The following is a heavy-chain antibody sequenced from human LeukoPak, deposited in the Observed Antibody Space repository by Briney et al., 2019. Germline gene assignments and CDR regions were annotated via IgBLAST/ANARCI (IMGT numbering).Heavy chain of an antibody. CDR1: GFTFSRYA. CDR3: AKGGGYNTYYFDY. J-gene: IGHJ4*02. CDR2: ISGSGGGT. D-gene: IGHD5-24*01. V-gene: IGHV3-23*01. Sequence: PGGSLRLSCAASGFTFSRYAMSWVRQAPGKGLEWVSGISGSGGGTYYADSVKGRFTISRDNSKNTLYLQMNSLRAEDTAVYYCAKGGGYNTYYFDYWGQGTLVTVSS.